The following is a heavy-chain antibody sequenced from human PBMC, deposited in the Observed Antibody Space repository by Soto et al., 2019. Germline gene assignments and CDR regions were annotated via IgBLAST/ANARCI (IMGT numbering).Heavy chain of an antibody. CDR2: IYYSGST. Sequence: PSETLSLTCTVSGGSISSYYWSWIRQPPGKGLEWIGYIYYSGSTIYNPSLKSRVTISVDTSKNQFSLKLSSVTAADTAVYYCARGNSGYAGLIWGQGTMVTVSS. D-gene: IGHD5-12*01. CDR3: ARGNSGYAGLI. J-gene: IGHJ3*02. V-gene: IGHV4-59*08. CDR1: GGSISSYY.